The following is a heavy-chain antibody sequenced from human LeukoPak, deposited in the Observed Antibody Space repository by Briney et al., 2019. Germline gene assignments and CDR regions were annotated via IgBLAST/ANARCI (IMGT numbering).Heavy chain of an antibody. CDR3: ARAYYDSTGYFDL. CDR2: INPNSGGT. Sequence: ASVKVSCKASGYTFTSYYMHWVRQAPGQGLEWMGWINPNSGGTNYAQKFQGRVTTTRDTSISTAYMELSRLRSDDAAVYYCARAYYDSTGYFDLWGRGTLVTVSS. J-gene: IGHJ2*01. CDR1: GYTFTSYY. V-gene: IGHV1-2*02. D-gene: IGHD3-22*01.